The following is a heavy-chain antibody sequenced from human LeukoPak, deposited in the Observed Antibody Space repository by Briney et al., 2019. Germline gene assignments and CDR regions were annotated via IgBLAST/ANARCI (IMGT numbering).Heavy chain of an antibody. V-gene: IGHV4-39*07. J-gene: IGHJ4*02. CDR3: ARVFTVVGLDY. Sequence: SETLSLTCTVSGDSFNNPRLPRAWVRQPPGKGLEWIGNIYSSGSLYTNPFLKSRVDMSIDTSKKQVSLKLRSVTAADTAVYYCARVFTVVGLDYWGQGTLVTVSS. D-gene: IGHD3/OR15-3a*01. CDR2: IYSSGSL. CDR1: GDSFNNPRLP.